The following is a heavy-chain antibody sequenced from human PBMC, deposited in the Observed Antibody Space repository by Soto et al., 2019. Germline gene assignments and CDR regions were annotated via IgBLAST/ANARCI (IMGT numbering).Heavy chain of an antibody. CDR1: GYSFSFYW. CDR2: MYPDDSDI. J-gene: IGHJ3*02. CDR3: ATAYVYDFENSNYYRDAFDI. V-gene: IGHV5-51*01. Sequence: GESLKISCKASGYSFSFYWVGWVRQMPGKGLEWMAIMYPDDSDIRYSPSFEAHVTISADKSTSTAFLQWSSLKASDTAMYYCATAYVYDFENSNYYRDAFDIWGQGTLVTVSS. D-gene: IGHD3-22*01.